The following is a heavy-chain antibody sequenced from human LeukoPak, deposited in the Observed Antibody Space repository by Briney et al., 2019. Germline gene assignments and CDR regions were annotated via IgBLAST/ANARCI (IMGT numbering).Heavy chain of an antibody. CDR3: ARSGGWAYYMDV. CDR1: GGSISSGSYY. CDR2: TYTSGST. Sequence: SETLSLTCTVSGGSISSGSYYWSWIRQPAGKGLEWIGRTYTSGSTNYNPSLKSRVTISVDTSKNQFSLKLSSVTAADTAVYYCARSGGWAYYMDVCGKGTTVTVSS. V-gene: IGHV4-61*02. J-gene: IGHJ6*03. D-gene: IGHD1-26*01.